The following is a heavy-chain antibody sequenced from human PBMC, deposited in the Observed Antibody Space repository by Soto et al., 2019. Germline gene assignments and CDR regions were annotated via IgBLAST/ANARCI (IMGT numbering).Heavy chain of an antibody. V-gene: IGHV4-4*02. D-gene: IGHD2-8*01. CDR2: IFHDGTA. J-gene: IGHJ4*02. CDR1: GVSISSGNW. CDR3: ARLVYDTRLNYMYFAF. Sequence: SETLSLTCAVSGVSISSGNWWTWVRQTPQRGLEYIGEIFHDGTANYYPSFERRVAISVDTSKNQFSLKLTSVTTADTAIYFCARLVYDTRLNYMYFAFWGQGALVTVSS.